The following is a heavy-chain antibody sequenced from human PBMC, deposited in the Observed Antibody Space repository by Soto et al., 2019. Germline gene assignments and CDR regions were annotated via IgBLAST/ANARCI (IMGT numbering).Heavy chain of an antibody. CDR3: AREYYRSTACLGTDY. Sequence: QVQLLQSGAEVKKPGASVQVSCKASGYTFNTFGISWVRQAPGQGLEWMGWISTHNGDTKYAQKVQGRVTMTTDTATSTACMVRRSLTSDDAAVYYCAREYYRSTACLGTDYWGQGTLVTVSS. D-gene: IGHD2-2*01. J-gene: IGHJ4*02. CDR1: GYTFNTFG. CDR2: ISTHNGDT. V-gene: IGHV1-18*01.